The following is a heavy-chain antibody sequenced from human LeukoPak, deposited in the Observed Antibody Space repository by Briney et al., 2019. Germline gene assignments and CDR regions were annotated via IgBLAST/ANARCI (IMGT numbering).Heavy chain of an antibody. Sequence: PGGSLRLSCAASGFTVSSNYMSWVRQAPGKGLEWVSAISGSGGSTYYADSVKGRFTISRDNSKNTLYLQMNSLRAEDTAVYYCAKDRCTNGVCYGSYPWGQGTLVTVSS. D-gene: IGHD2-8*01. CDR2: ISGSGGST. V-gene: IGHV3-23*01. CDR1: GFTVSSNY. J-gene: IGHJ5*02. CDR3: AKDRCTNGVCYGSYP.